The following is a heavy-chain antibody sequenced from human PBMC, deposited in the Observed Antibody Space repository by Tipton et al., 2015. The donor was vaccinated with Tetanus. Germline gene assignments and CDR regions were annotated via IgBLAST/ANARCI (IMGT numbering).Heavy chain of an antibody. V-gene: IGHV4-59*01. Sequence: TLSLTCSVSGGSISYYYWSWIRQSPGKGLEWIGHIYYDGSTKYNPSLKSRVTVSLDTSKKHFSLRLSSVTAADTAVYYCARANYEIPKKGPFDSWGPGSLVIVSS. CDR1: GGSISYYY. CDR3: ARANYEIPKKGPFDS. CDR2: IYYDGST. J-gene: IGHJ4*02. D-gene: IGHD3-3*01.